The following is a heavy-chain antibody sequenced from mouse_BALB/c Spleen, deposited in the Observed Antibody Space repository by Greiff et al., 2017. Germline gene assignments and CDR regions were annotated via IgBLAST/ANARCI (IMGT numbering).Heavy chain of an antibody. CDR2: IDPANGNT. V-gene: IGHV14-3*02. Sequence: VHVKQSGAELVKPGASVKLSCTASGFNIKDTYMHWVKQRPEQGLEWIGRIDPANGNTKYDPKFQGKATITADTSSNTAYLQLSSLTSEDTAVYYCARIYDGYYDYAMDYWGQGTSVTVSS. J-gene: IGHJ4*01. CDR3: ARIYDGYYDYAMDY. D-gene: IGHD2-3*01. CDR1: GFNIKDTY.